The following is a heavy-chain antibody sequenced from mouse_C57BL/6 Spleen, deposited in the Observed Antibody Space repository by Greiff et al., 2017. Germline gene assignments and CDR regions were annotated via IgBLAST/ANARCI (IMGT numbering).Heavy chain of an antibody. Sequence: VQLQQSGPELVKPGASVKMSCKASGYTFTDYNMHWVKQSHGKGLEWIGYINPNNGGTSYNQKFKGKATLTVNKSSSTAYMELRSLTSEDSAVYYCARWDGSSYWYFDVWGTGTTVTVSS. J-gene: IGHJ1*03. CDR2: INPNNGGT. CDR1: GYTFTDYN. V-gene: IGHV1-22*01. CDR3: ARWDGSSYWYFDV. D-gene: IGHD1-1*01.